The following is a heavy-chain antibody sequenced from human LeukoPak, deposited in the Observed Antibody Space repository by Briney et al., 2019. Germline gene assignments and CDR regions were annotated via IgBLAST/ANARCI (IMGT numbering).Heavy chain of an antibody. D-gene: IGHD5-24*01. V-gene: IGHV1-2*02. CDR3: ARAVAVGRWLHKYYYYYMDV. CDR1: GYTFTGYY. CDR2: INPNSGGT. Sequence: PEASVKVSCKASGYTFTGYYMHWVRQAPGQGLEWMGWINPNSGGTNYAQKFQGRVTMTRDTSISTAYMELSRLRSEDTAVYYCARAVAVGRWLHKYYYYYMDVWGKGTTVTISS. J-gene: IGHJ6*03.